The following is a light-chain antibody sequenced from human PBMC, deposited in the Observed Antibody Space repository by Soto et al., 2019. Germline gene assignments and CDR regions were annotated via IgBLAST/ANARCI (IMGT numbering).Light chain of an antibody. CDR2: GAS. J-gene: IGKJ2*01. CDR3: QQYNNWPPRYT. V-gene: IGKV3-15*01. CDR1: QSVNTN. Sequence: EILMTQSPATLSVSPGERATLSCRASQSVNTNLAWYQQKPGQAPRLLIYGASNRATGIPARFSGSGSGTEFTLTISSLQSEDFAVYYCQQYNNWPPRYTFGQGTKLEIK.